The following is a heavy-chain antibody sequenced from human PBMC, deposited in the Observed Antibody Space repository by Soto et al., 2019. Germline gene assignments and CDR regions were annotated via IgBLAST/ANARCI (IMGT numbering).Heavy chain of an antibody. CDR1: GGYYRSYT. CDR2: VIPILGVV. CDR3: ARESVGDYRLLDY. D-gene: IGHD4-17*01. J-gene: IGHJ4*01. V-gene: IGHV1-69*08. Sequence: QVQVVQSGAEVKKPGSSVKVSCKASGGYYRSYTITWVRQAPGQGLEWMGRVIPILGVVNYAQKFQGKVTFTADKTTSTAYMELSSLRSDDTAVYYCARESVGDYRLLDYWGQGTLVTVSS.